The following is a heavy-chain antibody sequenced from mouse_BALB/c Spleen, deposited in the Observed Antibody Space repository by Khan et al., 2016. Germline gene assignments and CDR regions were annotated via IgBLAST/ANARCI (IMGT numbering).Heavy chain of an antibody. CDR3: ASGNY. J-gene: IGHJ2*01. V-gene: IGHV3-6*02. D-gene: IGHD1-1*02. CDR1: GYSITSGYY. Sequence: VQLKESGPGLVKPSQSLSLTCSVTGYSITSGYYWNWIRQFPGNKLEWMGYISYDGSNNYNPSLKNRISITRDTSKNQFFLKLNSVTTEDTATXYCASGNYWGQGTTLPVSS. CDR2: ISYDGSN.